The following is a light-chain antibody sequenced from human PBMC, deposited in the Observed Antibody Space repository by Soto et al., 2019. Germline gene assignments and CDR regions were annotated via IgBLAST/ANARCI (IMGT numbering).Light chain of an antibody. J-gene: IGKJ1*01. V-gene: IGKV3-20*01. Sequence: EIVLTQSPGTLSLSPGERATLSCRAIQSLTTRNSAWYQHIPGQAPRLLRYGASSRVSGITDRFSGSGSGTDFTLSISGLEPEDFAVYYCQQYASSPETFGQGTKVDIK. CDR3: QQYASSPET. CDR2: GAS. CDR1: QSLTTRN.